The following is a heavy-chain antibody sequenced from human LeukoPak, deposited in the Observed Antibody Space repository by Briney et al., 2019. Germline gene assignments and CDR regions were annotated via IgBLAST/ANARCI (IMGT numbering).Heavy chain of an antibody. Sequence: SETLSLTCTVSGGSISSGDYYWSWIRQPPGKGLEWIGYIYYSGSTYYNPSLKSRVTISVDTSKNQFSLKLSSVTAADTAVYYCARDHVLPWFGELYSYGMDVWGKGTTVTVSS. CDR3: ARDHVLPWFGELYSYGMDV. V-gene: IGHV4-30-4*01. J-gene: IGHJ6*04. D-gene: IGHD3-10*01. CDR1: GGSISSGDYY. CDR2: IYYSGST.